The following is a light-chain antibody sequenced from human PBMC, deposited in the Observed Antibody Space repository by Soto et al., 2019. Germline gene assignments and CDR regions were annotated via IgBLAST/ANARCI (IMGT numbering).Light chain of an antibody. CDR3: CSYISSDTVV. J-gene: IGLJ2*01. Sequence: QSVLIQPPSVSGSPGQSVTISRTGARGDVGTYDYVSCYQQHPGTVPKPMINNVNNQPSGVPDRFSGSKSGNKASMSIFGLQAEDEADYQCCSYISSDTVVFGGGTKLTVL. CDR2: NVN. CDR1: RGDVGTYDY. V-gene: IGLV2-11*01.